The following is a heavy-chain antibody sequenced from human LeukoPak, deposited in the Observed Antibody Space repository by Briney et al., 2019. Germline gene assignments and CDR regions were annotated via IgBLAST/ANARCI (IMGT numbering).Heavy chain of an antibody. CDR2: ISGSGGST. V-gene: IGHV3-23*01. CDR1: GFTFSSYA. Sequence: GGSLRLSCAASGFTFSSYAMSWVRQAPGKGLEWVSAISGSGGSTYYADSVKGRFTISRDNSKNTLYLQMNSLRAEDTAVYYCARSSGGSSIYYYYGMDVWGQGTTVTVSS. CDR3: ARSSGGSSIYYYYGMDV. J-gene: IGHJ6*02. D-gene: IGHD2-15*01.